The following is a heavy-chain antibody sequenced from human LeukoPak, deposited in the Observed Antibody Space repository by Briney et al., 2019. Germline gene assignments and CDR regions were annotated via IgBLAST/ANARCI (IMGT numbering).Heavy chain of an antibody. Sequence: PSETLSLTCTVSGGSISSYYWSWIRQPPGKGLEWIGYIYYSGSTNYNPSLKSRVTISVDTSKNQFSLKLSSVTAADTAVYYCARRRGPSNIGYARLWSGYYRGFDYWGQGTLVTVSS. V-gene: IGHV4-59*12. D-gene: IGHD3-3*01. CDR3: ARRRGPSNIGYARLWSGYYRGFDY. CDR1: GGSISSYY. J-gene: IGHJ4*02. CDR2: IYYSGST.